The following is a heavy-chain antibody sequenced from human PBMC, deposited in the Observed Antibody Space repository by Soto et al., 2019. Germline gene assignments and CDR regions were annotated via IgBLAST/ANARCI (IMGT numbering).Heavy chain of an antibody. J-gene: IGHJ4*02. CDR2: ISYDGSNK. V-gene: IGHV3-30*18. CDR3: AKDGGYSSSWYYFDY. D-gene: IGHD6-13*01. CDR1: GFTFSSYG. Sequence: PGGSLRLSCAASGFTFSSYGMHWVRQAPGKGLEWVAVISYDGSNKYYADSVKGRFTISRDNSKNTLYLQMNSLRAEDTAVYYCAKDGGYSSSWYYFDYWGQGT.